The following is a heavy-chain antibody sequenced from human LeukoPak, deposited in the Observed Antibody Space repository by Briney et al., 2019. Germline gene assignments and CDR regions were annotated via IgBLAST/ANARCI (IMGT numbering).Heavy chain of an antibody. D-gene: IGHD3-22*01. Sequence: ASVKVSCKGSGYSFTSYWIGWVRQMPGKGLEWMGIIYLGDSDTRYSPSFQGQVTISADKSISTAYLQWSSLKASDTAMYYCARHGSYYYDSSGYQIDYWGQGTLVTVSS. CDR1: GYSFTSYW. J-gene: IGHJ4*02. CDR2: IYLGDSDT. CDR3: ARHGSYYYDSSGYQIDY. V-gene: IGHV5-51*01.